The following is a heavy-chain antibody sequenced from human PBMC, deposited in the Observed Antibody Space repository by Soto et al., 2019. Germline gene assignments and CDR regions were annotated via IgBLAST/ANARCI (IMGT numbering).Heavy chain of an antibody. Sequence: PSETLSLTCTVSGRTFNINADFWYLAWIRQPPGKGLEWIGSIDNGGNTHYNAPLKSRVXXXXXXSXKXFXXXLNSXTAADTAVYYCVKRSLLMAPTWGQGIQVT. CDR3: VKRSLLMAPT. D-gene: IGHD1-26*01. J-gene: IGHJ4*02. CDR2: IDNGGNT. V-gene: IGHV4-39*01. CDR1: GRTFNINADF.